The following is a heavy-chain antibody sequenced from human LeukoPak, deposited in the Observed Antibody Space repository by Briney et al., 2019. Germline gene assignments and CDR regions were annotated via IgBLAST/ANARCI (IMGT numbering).Heavy chain of an antibody. CDR3: ARPGSYLTDY. CDR2: ISSSGSTI. V-gene: IGHV3-48*03. D-gene: IGHD1-26*01. Sequence: GGSLRLSCAASGLTFSSYEMNWVRQAPGKGLEWVSYISSSGSTIYYAAYVKGRFNISRDTAKNSLYLQMNSLKPEDTAVYYCARPGSYLTDYWGQGTLVTVSS. CDR1: GLTFSSYE. J-gene: IGHJ4*02.